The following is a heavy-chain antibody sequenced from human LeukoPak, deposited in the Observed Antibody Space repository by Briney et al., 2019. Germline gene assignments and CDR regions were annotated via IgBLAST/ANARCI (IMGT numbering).Heavy chain of an antibody. Sequence: PSETLSLTCTVSGYSISSGYYWGWIRQSPGKGLEWIGSIYHTGSTYYNPSLKSRVTISVDTSKNQFSLKLSSVTAADTAVYYCARHAPSSIFDYWGQGTLVTVSS. V-gene: IGHV4-38-2*02. CDR1: GYSISSGYY. CDR2: IYHTGST. J-gene: IGHJ4*02. D-gene: IGHD6-6*01. CDR3: ARHAPSSIFDY.